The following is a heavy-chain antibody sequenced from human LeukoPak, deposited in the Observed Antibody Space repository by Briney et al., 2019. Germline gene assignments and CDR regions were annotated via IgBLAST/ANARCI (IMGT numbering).Heavy chain of an antibody. CDR1: GGSISSYY. V-gene: IGHV4-59*01. J-gene: IGHJ4*02. D-gene: IGHD5-12*01. CDR2: TYYSGST. CDR3: ARGYSGYGYFDY. Sequence: SGTLSLTCTVPGGSISSYYWSWIRQPPGKGLEWIGYTYYSGSTNYNPSLKSRVTISVDTSKNQFSLKLSSVTAADTAVYYCARGYSGYGYFDYWGQGTLVTVSS.